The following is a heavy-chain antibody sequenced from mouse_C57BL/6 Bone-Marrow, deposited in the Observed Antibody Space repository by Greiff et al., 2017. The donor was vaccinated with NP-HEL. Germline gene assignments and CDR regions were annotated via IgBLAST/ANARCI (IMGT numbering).Heavy chain of an antibody. CDR3: TDDGYYEFAY. V-gene: IGHV14-4*01. CDR1: GFNIKDDY. J-gene: IGHJ3*01. D-gene: IGHD2-3*01. Sequence: EVKLMESGAELVRPGASVKLSCTASGFNIKDDYMHWVKQRPEQGLEWIGWIDPENGDTEYASKFQGKATITADTSSNTAYLQLSSLTSEDTAVYYCTDDGYYEFAYWGQGTLVTVSA. CDR2: IDPENGDT.